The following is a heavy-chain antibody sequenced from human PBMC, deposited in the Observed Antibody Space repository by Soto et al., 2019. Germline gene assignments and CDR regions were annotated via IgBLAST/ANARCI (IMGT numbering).Heavy chain of an antibody. J-gene: IGHJ4*02. Sequence: QVQLVQSGAEVKKPGASVKVSCKASGYTFTSYYMHWVRQAPGQGLEWMGIINPSGGSTSYAQKVPGRVTMTRDTSTSTVYMELSSLRSEDTAVYYCACSYSSSWYRGAFDYWGQGTLVTVSS. CDR2: INPSGGST. D-gene: IGHD6-13*01. CDR3: ACSYSSSWYRGAFDY. CDR1: GYTFTSYY. V-gene: IGHV1-46*01.